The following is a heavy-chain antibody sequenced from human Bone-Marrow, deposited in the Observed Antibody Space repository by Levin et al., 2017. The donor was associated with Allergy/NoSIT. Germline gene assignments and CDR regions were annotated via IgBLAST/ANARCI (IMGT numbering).Heavy chain of an antibody. V-gene: IGHV3-9*01. CDR1: GFTFDDYA. D-gene: IGHD5-24*01. CDR3: AKVLHVRDCYKSGLDY. Sequence: SLKISCAASGFTFDDYAMHWVRQAPGKGLEWVSGISWNSGNICYADSVKGRFTISKDNSKKSLNLQMNSLRIEDTALYFCAKVLHVRDCYKSGLDYWGQGTQVTVSS. J-gene: IGHJ4*02. CDR2: ISWNSGNI.